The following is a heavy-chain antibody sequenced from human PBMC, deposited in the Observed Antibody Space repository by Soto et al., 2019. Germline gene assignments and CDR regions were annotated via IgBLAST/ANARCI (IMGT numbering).Heavy chain of an antibody. CDR1: GGSISSSSYY. J-gene: IGHJ6*02. CDR3: GRRRFSGHRYGMDG. CDR2: IFYSGST. D-gene: IGHD3-10*01. V-gene: IGHV4-39*01. Sequence: SETLSLTCTVSGGSISSSSYYWGWIRQPPGKGLEWIGTIFYSGSTYYSPSLKSRVAISVDTSKNQFSLKLSSVTAADTAVYYCGRRRFSGHRYGMDGWGQGPTGPVSS.